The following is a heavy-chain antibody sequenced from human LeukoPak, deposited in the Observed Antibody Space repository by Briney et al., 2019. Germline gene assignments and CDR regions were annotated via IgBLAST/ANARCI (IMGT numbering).Heavy chain of an antibody. CDR2: TSSSSSYI. J-gene: IGHJ4*02. CDR1: GFTFSSYS. V-gene: IGHV3-21*01. CDR3: ARDPGYCSSTSCY. D-gene: IGHD2-2*01. Sequence: PGGSLRLSCAVSGFTFSSYSMNWVRQAPGKGLEWVSSTSSSSSYIYYADSVKGRFTISRDNAKNSLYLQMNSLRAEDTAVYYCARDPGYCSSTSCYWGQGTLVTVSS.